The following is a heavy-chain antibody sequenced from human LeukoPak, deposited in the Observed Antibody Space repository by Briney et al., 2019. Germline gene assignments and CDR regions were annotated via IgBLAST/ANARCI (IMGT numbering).Heavy chain of an antibody. CDR2: IYYSGST. J-gene: IGHJ4*02. CDR1: GGSISSSSYY. Sequence: SETLSLTCTVSGGSISSSSYYWGWIRQPPGKGLEWIGSIYYSGSTYYNPSLKSRVTISVDTSKNQFSLKLSSVTAADTAVYYCARLRDGRWLLEYWGQGTLVTVSS. V-gene: IGHV4-39*01. CDR3: ARLRDGRWLLEY. D-gene: IGHD5-24*01.